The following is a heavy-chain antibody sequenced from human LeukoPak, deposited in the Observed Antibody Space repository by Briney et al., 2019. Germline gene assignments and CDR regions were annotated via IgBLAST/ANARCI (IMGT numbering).Heavy chain of an antibody. Sequence: GGPLRLSCAASGFTFSDYYMSWIRQAPGKGLEWVSYISSSGSTIYYADSVKGRFTISRDNAKNSLYLQMNSLRAEDTAVYYCARAFPYYYGSGSNDIWGQGTMVTVSS. CDR2: ISSSGSTI. D-gene: IGHD3-10*01. CDR1: GFTFSDYY. CDR3: ARAFPYYYGSGSNDI. V-gene: IGHV3-11*04. J-gene: IGHJ3*02.